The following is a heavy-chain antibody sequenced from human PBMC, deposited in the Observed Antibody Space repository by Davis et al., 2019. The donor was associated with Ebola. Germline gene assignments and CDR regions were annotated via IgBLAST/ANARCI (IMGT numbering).Heavy chain of an antibody. Sequence: GESLKIPCAASGFTFSSYWMSWVRQAPGKGLEWVANIKQDGSEQYYVDSVKGRFTISRDNATNSLYLQMNSLRAEDTAVDYCARVVTMIVVTWGQGTLVTVSS. CDR3: ARVVTMIVVT. V-gene: IGHV3-7*01. D-gene: IGHD3-22*01. CDR1: GFTFSSYW. J-gene: IGHJ4*02. CDR2: IKQDGSEQ.